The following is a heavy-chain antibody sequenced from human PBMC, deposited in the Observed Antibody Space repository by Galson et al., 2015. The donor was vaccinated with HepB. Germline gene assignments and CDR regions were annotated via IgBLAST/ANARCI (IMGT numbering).Heavy chain of an antibody. Sequence: SVKVSCKASGYTFTSYGISWVRQAPGQGLEWMGWISAYNGNTNYAQKLQGRVTMTTDTSKSTAYMELTNLRNEDTGVYYCAREAALSTRYNYGNDYWGQGTLVTIPS. V-gene: IGHV1-18*01. D-gene: IGHD3-16*01. CDR3: AREAALSTRYNYGNDY. CDR1: GYTFTSYG. J-gene: IGHJ4*02. CDR2: ISAYNGNT.